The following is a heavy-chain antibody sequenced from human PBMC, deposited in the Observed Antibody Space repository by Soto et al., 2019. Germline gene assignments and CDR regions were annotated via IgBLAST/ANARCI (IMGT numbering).Heavy chain of an antibody. CDR1: GFTFSSYA. CDR2: ISYDGSNK. V-gene: IGHV3-30-3*01. Sequence: GGSLRLSCAASGFTFSSYAMHWVRQAPGKGLEWVAVISYDGSNKYYADSVKGRFTISRDNSKNTLYLQMNSLRAEDTAVYYCARAVRPKYSSPSDYWGQGTLVTVSS. D-gene: IGHD6-19*01. J-gene: IGHJ4*02. CDR3: ARAVRPKYSSPSDY.